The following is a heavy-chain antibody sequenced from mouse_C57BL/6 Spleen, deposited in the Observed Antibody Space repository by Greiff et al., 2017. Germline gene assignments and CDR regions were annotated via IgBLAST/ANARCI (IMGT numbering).Heavy chain of an antibody. D-gene: IGHD1-1*01. J-gene: IGHJ1*03. CDR3: ARGGYYGSSRYFDV. V-gene: IGHV1-69*01. Sequence: QVQLQQPGAELVMPGASVKLSCKASGYTFTSYWMHWVKQRPGQGLEWIGEIDPSDSYTNYNQKFKGKSTLTVDKSSSTAYMQLRSLTSEDSAVYYCARGGYYGSSRYFDVWGTGTTVTVSS. CDR1: GYTFTSYW. CDR2: IDPSDSYT.